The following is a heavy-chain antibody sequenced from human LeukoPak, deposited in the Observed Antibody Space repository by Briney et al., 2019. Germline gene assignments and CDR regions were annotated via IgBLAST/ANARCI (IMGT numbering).Heavy chain of an antibody. CDR2: MYNGGRT. CDR3: ARDDYGDNFDS. CDR1: GGFITSHY. D-gene: IGHD4-17*01. Sequence: SETLSLTCTVSGGFITSHYWSWIRQPPGKGLEWIGYMYNGGRTNYNPSLKSRVTISADTSKNQFSLKLTSVTAADTAVYYCARDDYGDNFDSWGQGTLVTVSS. V-gene: IGHV4-59*11. J-gene: IGHJ4*02.